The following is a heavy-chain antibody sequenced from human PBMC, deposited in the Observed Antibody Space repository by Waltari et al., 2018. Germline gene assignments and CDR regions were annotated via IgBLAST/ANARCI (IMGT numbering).Heavy chain of an antibody. Sequence: QLQLQESGPGLVKPSETLSATCTVSGRSLRRGPYYWGWLRQTPGKGLECIGSIYYSGTTYHNPSLKSRITISIDTSQNQFSLKLYAVTAADTAVYYCARLPLNYAVDVWGQGTTVTVSS. D-gene: IGHD3-9*01. CDR2: IYYSGTT. CDR1: GRSLRRGPYY. J-gene: IGHJ6*02. V-gene: IGHV4-39*07. CDR3: ARLPLNYAVDV.